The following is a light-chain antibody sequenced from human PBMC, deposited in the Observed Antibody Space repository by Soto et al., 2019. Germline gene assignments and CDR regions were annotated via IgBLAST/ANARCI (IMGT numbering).Light chain of an antibody. CDR3: TSFTSRHTYV. J-gene: IGLJ1*01. CDR1: SRDVGGYNY. Sequence: QSALTQPASVSGSPGQSITISCTGTSRDVGGYNYVSWYQQHPDKAPRLMIYDVSNRPSGVSDRFSGSKSGDTASLTISGLQAEDEADYYCTSFTSRHTYVFGTGTKVTVL. CDR2: DVS. V-gene: IGLV2-14*03.